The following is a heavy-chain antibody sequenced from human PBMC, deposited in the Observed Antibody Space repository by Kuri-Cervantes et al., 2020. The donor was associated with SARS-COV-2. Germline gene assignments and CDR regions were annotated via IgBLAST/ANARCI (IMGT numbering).Heavy chain of an antibody. V-gene: IGHV3-21*01. CDR2: ISSSSSYI. CDR1: GFTFSSYS. Sequence: GGSLRLSCAASGFTFSSYSMNWVRQAPGKGLEWVSSISSSSSYIYYADSVKGRFTISRDNSKNTLYLQMSSLRAEDTAVYYCVKAPEGPDDYWGQGTLVTVSS. CDR3: VKAPEGPDDY. J-gene: IGHJ4*02.